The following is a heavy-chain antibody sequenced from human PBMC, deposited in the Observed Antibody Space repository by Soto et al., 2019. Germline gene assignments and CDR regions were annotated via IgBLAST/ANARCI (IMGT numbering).Heavy chain of an antibody. Sequence: ASVKVSCKASGYTFTGYYMHLVRQAPGQGLEWMGWINPNSGGTNYAQKFQGRVTITRDTSASTAYMELSSLRSEDTAVYYCARAAYYYGSGSYYSHYYYYYMDVWAKGTTVTVSS. J-gene: IGHJ6*03. D-gene: IGHD3-10*01. CDR2: INPNSGGT. V-gene: IGHV1-2*02. CDR3: ARAAYYYGSGSYYSHYYYYYMDV. CDR1: GYTFTGYY.